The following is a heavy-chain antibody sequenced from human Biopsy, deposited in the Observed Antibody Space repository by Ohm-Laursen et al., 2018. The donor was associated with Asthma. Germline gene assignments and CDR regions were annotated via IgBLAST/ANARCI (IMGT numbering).Heavy chain of an antibody. V-gene: IGHV1-69*13. Sequence: GASVKVSCKVSEGTFNYAITWVRQAPGQGLEWMGGIIPIFGTTNYAQKFKGRVTITADESSSTAYMELSSLRSEDTAVYYCASETGHSYGSGSEYYFDYWGLGTLVTVSS. D-gene: IGHD3-10*01. CDR2: IIPIFGTT. CDR1: EGTFNYA. J-gene: IGHJ4*02. CDR3: ASETGHSYGSGSEYYFDY.